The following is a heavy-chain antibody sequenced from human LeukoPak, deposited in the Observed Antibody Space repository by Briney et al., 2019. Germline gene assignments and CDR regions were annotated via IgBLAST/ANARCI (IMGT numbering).Heavy chain of an antibody. CDR2: IKSKTDGGTT. CDR3: TKTYYYDTK. J-gene: IGHJ4*02. D-gene: IGHD3-22*01. CDR1: GFIFSNAW. Sequence: GGSLRLSCAASGFIFSNAWMSWIRQAPGKGLEWVGRIKSKTDGGTTDYAAPVKGRFTISRDDSKNTVYLQMNSLKTEDTAVYYCTKTYYYDTKWGQGTLVTVSS. V-gene: IGHV3-15*01.